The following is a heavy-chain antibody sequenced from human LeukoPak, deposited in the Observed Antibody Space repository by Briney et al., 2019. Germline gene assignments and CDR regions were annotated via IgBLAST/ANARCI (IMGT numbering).Heavy chain of an antibody. Sequence: GGFLRLSCTVSGFTFGDYAMSWVRRAPGKGLEWVGFIRSKAYGETTEYAASVKGRFTISRDDSKSIAYLQMNSLKTEDTTVYYCGVRWQLRGRGFDYWGQGTLVTVSS. CDR2: IRSKAYGETT. CDR1: GFTFGDYA. D-gene: IGHD4-23*01. J-gene: IGHJ4*02. V-gene: IGHV3-49*04. CDR3: GVRWQLRGRGFDY.